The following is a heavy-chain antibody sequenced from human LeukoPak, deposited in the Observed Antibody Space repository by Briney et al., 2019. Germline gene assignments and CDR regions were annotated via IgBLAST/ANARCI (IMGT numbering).Heavy chain of an antibody. CDR3: ARDRYIYGSEDRFDY. Sequence: SETLSLTCTVSGGSISSGSYYWSWIRQPAGKGLEWIGRIYTSGSTNYNPSLKSRVTISVDTSKNQFSLKLSSVTAADTAVYYCARDRYIYGSEDRFDYWGQGTLVTVSS. D-gene: IGHD5-18*01. CDR2: IYTSGST. J-gene: IGHJ4*02. CDR1: GGSISSGSYY. V-gene: IGHV4-61*02.